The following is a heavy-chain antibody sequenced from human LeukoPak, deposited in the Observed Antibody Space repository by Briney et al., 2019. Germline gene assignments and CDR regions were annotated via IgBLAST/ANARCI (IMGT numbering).Heavy chain of an antibody. J-gene: IGHJ6*02. CDR2: IYTSGST. Sequence: SETLSLTCTVSGGSISGYYWSWIRQPAGKGLEWIGRIYTSGSTNYNPSLKSRVTMSVDTSKNQFSLKLSSVTAADTAVYYCARDSPDTIFDYGMDVWGQGTTVTVSS. CDR3: ARDSPDTIFDYGMDV. V-gene: IGHV4-4*07. CDR1: GGSISGYY. D-gene: IGHD3-3*01.